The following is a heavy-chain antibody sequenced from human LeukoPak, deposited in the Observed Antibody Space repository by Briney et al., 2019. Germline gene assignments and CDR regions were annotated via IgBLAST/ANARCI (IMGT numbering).Heavy chain of an antibody. Sequence: ASVKVSCKVSGYTLTELSMHWVRQAPGKGLEWMGGFDPEDGETIYAQKFQGRVTMTEDTSTDTAYMELSSLRSEDTAVYYCATRFSRSPEPAATAHAFDIWGQGTMVTASS. CDR3: ATRFSRSPEPAATAHAFDI. J-gene: IGHJ3*02. V-gene: IGHV1-24*01. CDR2: FDPEDGET. CDR1: GYTLTELS. D-gene: IGHD2-2*01.